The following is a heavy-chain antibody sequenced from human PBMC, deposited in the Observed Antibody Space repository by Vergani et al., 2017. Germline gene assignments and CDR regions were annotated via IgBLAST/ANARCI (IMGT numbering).Heavy chain of an antibody. D-gene: IGHD3-22*01. J-gene: IGHJ4*02. CDR2: IYPGDSDT. V-gene: IGHV5-51*04. CDR1: GYSFTSYW. Sequence: EVQLVQSGAAVKKPGESLKIPCNSSGYSFTSYWIGWVRQMPGKGLEWMGNIYPGDSDTRYSPSFQGQVTISADKPISTGYLQWSRLKASDTAMYYCATLDYYDSSAPFDSWGQGTLVTVSS. CDR3: ATLDYYDSSAPFDS.